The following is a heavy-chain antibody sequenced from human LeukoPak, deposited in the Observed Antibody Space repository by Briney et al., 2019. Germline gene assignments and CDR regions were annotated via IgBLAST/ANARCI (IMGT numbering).Heavy chain of an antibody. J-gene: IGHJ4*02. CDR1: GFTFSSYS. CDR3: AREPFQGDYGDYVEDY. V-gene: IGHV3-48*01. CDR2: ISSSSSTI. Sequence: PGGSLRLSCAASGFTFSSYSMNWVRQAPGKGLEWVSYISSSSSTIYYADSVKGRFTISRDNAKNSLYLQMNSLRAEDTAVYYCAREPFQGDYGDYVEDYWGQGTLVTVSS. D-gene: IGHD4-17*01.